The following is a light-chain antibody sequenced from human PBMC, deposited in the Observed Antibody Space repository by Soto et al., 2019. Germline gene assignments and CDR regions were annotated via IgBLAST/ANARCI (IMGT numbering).Light chain of an antibody. CDR3: EQYSSTFKA. Sequence: DIQMTQSPSTLSASVGDRVTITCRASQSISSWLAWYQQKPGKAPKLLIYDASSLESGVPSRFSGSGSGTEFTLTISSLQSDYFATYYCEQYSSTFKAFRQGTNV. CDR1: QSISSW. J-gene: IGKJ1*01. CDR2: DAS. V-gene: IGKV1-5*01.